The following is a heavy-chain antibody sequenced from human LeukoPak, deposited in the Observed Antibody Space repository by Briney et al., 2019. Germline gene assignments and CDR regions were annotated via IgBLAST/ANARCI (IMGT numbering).Heavy chain of an antibody. D-gene: IGHD4-17*01. CDR3: ARTTAVATFDY. Sequence: SGPALVKPTQTLTLTCTFSGFSLSTNGVRVSWIRQPPGKALEWLAHIDWDDDKFYRTSLKTRLTISKDTSENRVVLTMTDMDPVDTATYYCARTTAVATFDYWGQGTLVTVSS. CDR1: GFSLSTNGVR. J-gene: IGHJ4*02. V-gene: IGHV2-70*04. CDR2: IDWDDDK.